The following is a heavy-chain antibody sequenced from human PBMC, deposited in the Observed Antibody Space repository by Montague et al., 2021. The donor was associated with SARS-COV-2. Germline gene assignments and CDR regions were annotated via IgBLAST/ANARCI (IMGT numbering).Heavy chain of an antibody. CDR3: ARVPGFWGGYERGPQWGSYYDYYMDV. J-gene: IGHJ6*03. V-gene: IGHV4-59*01. Sequence: SETLSLTCTVSGGSISFYYWSWIRQPPGQGLEWIGYIYYSGSTNSIPSLKSRVTISVDTSKNQFSLKLSSVAAADTAVYYCARVPGFWGGYERGPQWGSYYDYYMDVWGKGTTVTVSS. D-gene: IGHD3-3*01. CDR1: GGSISFYY. CDR2: IYYSGST.